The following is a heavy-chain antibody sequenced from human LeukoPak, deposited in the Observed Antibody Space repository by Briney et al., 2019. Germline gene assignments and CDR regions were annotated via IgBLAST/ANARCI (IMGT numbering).Heavy chain of an antibody. Sequence: GASVKVSCKASGYTFTGYYMHWVRQAPGQGLEWMGWINPNSGGTNYAQKLQGRVTMTTDTSTSTAYMELRSLRSDDTAVYYCARDLDIVATMGDYWGQGTLVTVSS. V-gene: IGHV1-2*02. D-gene: IGHD5-12*01. CDR1: GYTFTGYY. CDR2: INPNSGGT. J-gene: IGHJ4*02. CDR3: ARDLDIVATMGDY.